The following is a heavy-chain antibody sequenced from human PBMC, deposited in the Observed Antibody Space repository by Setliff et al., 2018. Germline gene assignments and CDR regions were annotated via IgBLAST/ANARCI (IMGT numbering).Heavy chain of an antibody. V-gene: IGHV4-59*02. Sequence: SATLSLICTVSPGSVSRHYWSWFRQAPGKGLEWIGYRHDNGERDYNPSLGSRVTISVDTSKNQFSLMLTSVTAADTAIYYCAGRPQNTPMGPCDYWGQGTLVTVSS. D-gene: IGHD5-18*01. CDR3: AGRPQNTPMGPCDY. J-gene: IGHJ4*02. CDR1: PGSVSRHY. CDR2: RHDNGER.